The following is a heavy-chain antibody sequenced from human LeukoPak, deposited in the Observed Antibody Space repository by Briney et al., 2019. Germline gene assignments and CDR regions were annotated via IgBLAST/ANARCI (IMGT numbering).Heavy chain of an antibody. J-gene: IGHJ3*02. Sequence: GASVKVSCKASGGTFSSYAISWVRQAPGQGLEWMGGIIPIFGTANYAQKFQGRVTITADKSTSTAYMELSSLRSEDTAVYYCARDHRNYDILTGYYTYAFDIWGQGTMVTVSS. CDR3: ARDHRNYDILTGYYTYAFDI. V-gene: IGHV1-69*06. CDR1: GGTFSSYA. D-gene: IGHD3-9*01. CDR2: IIPIFGTA.